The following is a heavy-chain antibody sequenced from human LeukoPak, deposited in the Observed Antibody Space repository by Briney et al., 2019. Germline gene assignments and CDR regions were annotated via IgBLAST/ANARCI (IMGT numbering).Heavy chain of an antibody. D-gene: IGHD2-15*01. Sequence: SVKVSCKASGGTLSSYAISWVRQAPGQGLEWMGRIIPILGIANYAQKFQGRVTITADKSTSTAYMELSSLRSEDTAVYYCARDPVVVADPFDYWGQGTLVTVSS. CDR2: IIPILGIA. CDR3: ARDPVVVADPFDY. CDR1: GGTLSSYA. J-gene: IGHJ4*02. V-gene: IGHV1-69*04.